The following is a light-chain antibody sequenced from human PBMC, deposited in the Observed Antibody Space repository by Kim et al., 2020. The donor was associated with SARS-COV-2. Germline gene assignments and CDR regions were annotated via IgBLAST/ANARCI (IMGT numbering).Light chain of an antibody. J-gene: IGKJ1*01. CDR2: SAS. Sequence: DIQLTQSPSFLSASVGDRVTITCRASQGIFSFLAWYQQKPGKAPSLLIYSASTLQSGVPSRFSGSGSGTEFTLTISSLQPEDFATYYCQQLNSYPRTFGQGTKVEIK. CDR3: QQLNSYPRT. V-gene: IGKV1-9*01. CDR1: QGIFSF.